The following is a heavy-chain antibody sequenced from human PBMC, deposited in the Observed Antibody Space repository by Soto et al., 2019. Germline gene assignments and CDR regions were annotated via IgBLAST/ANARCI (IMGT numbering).Heavy chain of an antibody. D-gene: IGHD3-3*01. J-gene: IGHJ6*02. Sequence: XEALSLTCGVYGVSCSAYSWSWLGQSPGKGLDWIGEITHGGSTDYNPALKSRLVMSVDTSKNQFSLRVTSVTAANPAVYFCARARFDSCRHIYYGLDAWGQGTTVTVSS. CDR2: ITHGGST. V-gene: IGHV4-34*01. CDR1: GVSCSAYS. CDR3: ARARFDSCRHIYYGLDA.